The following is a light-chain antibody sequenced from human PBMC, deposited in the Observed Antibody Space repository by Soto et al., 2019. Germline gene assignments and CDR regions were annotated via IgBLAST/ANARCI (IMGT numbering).Light chain of an antibody. CDR2: FNN. J-gene: IGLJ7*01. Sequence: SYELTQSPSVSVAPGKTARITCGGYNIGSKSVHWYQQRPGQAPVLVIYFNNDRPSGIPERCSGSNSGNTATLTISRVEAGDEDDYYCQLWDSDSDHVVFGGGTQLTVL. CDR3: QLWDSDSDHVV. CDR1: NIGSKS. V-gene: IGLV3-21*04.